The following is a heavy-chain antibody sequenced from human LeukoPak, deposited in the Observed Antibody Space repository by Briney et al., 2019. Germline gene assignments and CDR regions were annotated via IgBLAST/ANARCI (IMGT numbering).Heavy chain of an antibody. D-gene: IGHD3-10*01. J-gene: IGHJ4*02. V-gene: IGHV4-30-4*01. CDR2: IYYSGST. CDR1: GGSISSGDYY. CDR3: ARDQRELLDY. Sequence: PSQTLSVTCIVPGGSISSGDYYWSWIRQPPGKGLEWIGYIYYSGSTYYNPSLKSRVTISVDTSKNQFSLKLSSVTAADTAVYYCARDQRELLDYWGQGTLVTVSS.